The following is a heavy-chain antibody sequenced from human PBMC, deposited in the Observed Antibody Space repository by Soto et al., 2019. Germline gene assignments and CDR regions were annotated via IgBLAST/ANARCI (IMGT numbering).Heavy chain of an antibody. V-gene: IGHV3-33*01. Sequence: PGGSLRLSCAAPGFTFSSYGMHWVRQAPGKGLEWVAVIWYDGSNKYYADSVKGRFTISRDNSKNTLYLQMNSLRAEDTAVYYCARRYYYGSGSYQYGMDVWGQGTTVTVSS. J-gene: IGHJ6*02. CDR3: ARRYYYGSGSYQYGMDV. CDR1: GFTFSSYG. D-gene: IGHD3-10*01. CDR2: IWYDGSNK.